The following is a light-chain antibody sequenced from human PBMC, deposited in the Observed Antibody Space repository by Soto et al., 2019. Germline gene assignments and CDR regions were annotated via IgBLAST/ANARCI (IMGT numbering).Light chain of an antibody. CDR1: NIETKH. J-gene: IGLJ3*02. V-gene: IGLV3-9*01. CDR3: QVWDSSTAWV. Sequence: SYELTQPLSVSVALGQTARISCGGSNIETKHVHWYQQKPGQAPVLVIYRDTNRPSGIPERFSGSNSGNTATLTISGAQGADEADYYCQVWDSSTAWVFGGGTKVTVL. CDR2: RDT.